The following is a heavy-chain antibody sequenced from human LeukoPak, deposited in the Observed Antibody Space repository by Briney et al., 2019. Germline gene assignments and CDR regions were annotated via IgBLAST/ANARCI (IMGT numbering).Heavy chain of an antibody. Sequence: ASVKVSCKASGYTFTGYYMHWVRQAPGQGLEWMGWINPNSGGTNYARKFQGRVTMTRDTSISTAYMELSRLRSDDTAVYYCARDYGSGSYYTRSLSAFDIWGQGTMVTVSS. D-gene: IGHD3-10*01. V-gene: IGHV1-2*02. CDR1: GYTFTGYY. J-gene: IGHJ3*02. CDR2: INPNSGGT. CDR3: ARDYGSGSYYTRSLSAFDI.